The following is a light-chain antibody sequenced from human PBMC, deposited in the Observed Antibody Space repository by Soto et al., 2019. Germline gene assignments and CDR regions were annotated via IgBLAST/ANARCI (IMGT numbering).Light chain of an antibody. Sequence: EIVLTQSPATLSLSPGERATLSCRASQGVSSYLAWYQQKPGQAPRLLIFGASKRATGIPARFSGSGSGRDFTLTISGLEPEDFAVYYCQQYGSSPLISFGQGTRLEIK. CDR2: GAS. CDR1: QGVSSY. V-gene: IGKV3-20*01. J-gene: IGKJ5*01. CDR3: QQYGSSPLIS.